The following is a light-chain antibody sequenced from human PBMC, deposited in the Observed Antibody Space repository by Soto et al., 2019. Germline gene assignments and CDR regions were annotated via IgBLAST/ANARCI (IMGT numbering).Light chain of an antibody. CDR1: QSISSW. CDR2: DAS. Sequence: DIQMTPSPPTLSASVGDRVTINWPASQSISSWLAWYQQKPGKAPKLLIFDASSLESGTPSRFSGRRSGTQFTLTINGLQPDDFATYYCQQYDNYKPLTFGGGTKVDI. CDR3: QQYDNYKPLT. V-gene: IGKV1-5*01. J-gene: IGKJ4*01.